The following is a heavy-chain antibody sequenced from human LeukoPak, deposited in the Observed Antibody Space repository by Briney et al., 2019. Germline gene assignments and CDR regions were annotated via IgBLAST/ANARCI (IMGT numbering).Heavy chain of an antibody. CDR1: GFTFRDYY. J-gene: IGHJ3*02. CDR3: ARVWEIVVVPAAIAAAFDI. D-gene: IGHD2-2*01. V-gene: IGHV3-11*04. Sequence: GGSLRLSCAASGFTFRDYYMSWIRQAPGKGLEWVSYISSSGSTIYYADSVKGRFTIPRDNAKNSLHLQMNSLRAEDTAVYYCARVWEIVVVPAAIAAAFDIWGQGTMVTVSS. CDR2: ISSSGSTI.